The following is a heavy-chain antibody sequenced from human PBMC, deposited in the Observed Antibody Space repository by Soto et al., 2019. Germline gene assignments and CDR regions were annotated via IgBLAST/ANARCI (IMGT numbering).Heavy chain of an antibody. CDR1: GCTFTRYT. Sequence: ASVKVSCKASGCTFTRYTMNWVRQAPGQRLEWMGWINPDNGNTKSSQKFQDRVIITRDTSASTAYMDLSSLRSEDTAVYYCARGIATGQLDHWGQGTLVTVSS. D-gene: IGHD2-15*01. CDR3: ARGIATGQLDH. CDR2: INPDNGNT. V-gene: IGHV1-3*01. J-gene: IGHJ5*02.